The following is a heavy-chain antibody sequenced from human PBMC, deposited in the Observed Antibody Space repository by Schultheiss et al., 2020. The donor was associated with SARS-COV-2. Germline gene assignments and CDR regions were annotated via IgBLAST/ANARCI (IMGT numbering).Heavy chain of an antibody. CDR1: GFTFSTFG. CDR2: ISYDGSNK. V-gene: IGHV3-33*05. J-gene: IGHJ4*02. Sequence: GESLKISCAASGFTFSTFGVHWVRQAPGKGLEWVAVISYDGSNKYYADSVKGRFTISRDNSKNTLYLQMNSLRAEDTALYYCAKDLSSGSDYWGQGTLVTVSS. D-gene: IGHD6-19*01. CDR3: AKDLSSGSDY.